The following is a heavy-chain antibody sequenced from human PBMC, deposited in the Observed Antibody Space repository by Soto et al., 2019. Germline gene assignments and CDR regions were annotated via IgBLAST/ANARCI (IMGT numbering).Heavy chain of an antibody. CDR1: GGTFSSYT. CDR3: AREGLAARPDEVNY. CDR2: IIPILGIA. J-gene: IGHJ4*02. D-gene: IGHD6-6*01. V-gene: IGHV1-69*04. Sequence: GASVKVSCKAPGGTFSSYTISWVRQAPGQGLEWMGRIIPILGIANYAQKFQGRVTITADKSTSTAYMELSSLRSEDTAVYYCAREGLAARPDEVNYWGQGTLVTVSS.